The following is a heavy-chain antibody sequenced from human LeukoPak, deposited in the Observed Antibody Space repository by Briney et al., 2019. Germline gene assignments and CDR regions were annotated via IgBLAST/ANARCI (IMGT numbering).Heavy chain of an antibody. J-gene: IGHJ4*02. CDR2: IYYSGST. CDR1: GGSISSYY. V-gene: IGHV4-59*08. Sequence: SETLSLTCTVSGGSISSYYWSWIRQPPGKGLEWIGYIYYSGSTNYNPSLKSRVTISVDTSKNQFSLKLSSVTAADTAVYYCALGYTSGWYGYFDHWGQGTLVIVSS. CDR3: ALGYTSGWYGYFDH. D-gene: IGHD6-19*01.